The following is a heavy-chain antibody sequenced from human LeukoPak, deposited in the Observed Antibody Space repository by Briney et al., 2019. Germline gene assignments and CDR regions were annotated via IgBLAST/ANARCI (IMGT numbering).Heavy chain of an antibody. J-gene: IGHJ6*03. Sequence: SETLSLTCGVSGVPFSNYYWSWVRQSPTQGLEWIGEINHRGSTNYNPSLKSRVTISVDTSKNQFSLKLSSVTAADTAVYYCARGFEVPAAISYYYMDVWGKGTTVTVSS. D-gene: IGHD2-2*01. V-gene: IGHV4-34*01. CDR1: GVPFSNYY. CDR2: INHRGST. CDR3: ARGFEVPAAISYYYMDV.